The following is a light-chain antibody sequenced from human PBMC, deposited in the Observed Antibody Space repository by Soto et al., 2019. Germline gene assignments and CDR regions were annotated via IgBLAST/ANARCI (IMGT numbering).Light chain of an antibody. Sequence: QSALTQPASVSGSPGQSITISCTGSSSDVVSHNLVSWYQQYPGKAPQLIIYDVTKRPSGVSDRFSGSKSDTTASLTVSGLQAEDEADYYCCSYAGGSSWVFGGGTKLTVL. J-gene: IGLJ3*02. CDR3: CSYAGGSSWV. CDR2: DVT. CDR1: SSDVVSHNL. V-gene: IGLV2-23*02.